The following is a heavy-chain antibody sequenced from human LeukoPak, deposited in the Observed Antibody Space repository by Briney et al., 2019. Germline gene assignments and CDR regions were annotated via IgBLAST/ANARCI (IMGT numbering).Heavy chain of an antibody. V-gene: IGHV4-30-2*01. CDR2: IYHSGST. Sequence: SHTLSLIHTLSSRSISSGGYYSTWIQPPPGTGLEWIGYIYHSGSTYYNPSLKSRVTISVDRSKNQFSLKLSSVTAADTAVYYCARGDYYDSSGSSDAFDIWGQGTMVTV. CDR1: SRSISSGGYY. D-gene: IGHD3-22*01. CDR3: ARGDYYDSSGSSDAFDI. J-gene: IGHJ3*02.